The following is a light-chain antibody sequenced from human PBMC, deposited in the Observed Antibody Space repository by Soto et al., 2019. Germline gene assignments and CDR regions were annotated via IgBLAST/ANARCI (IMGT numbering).Light chain of an antibody. Sequence: EIVMTQSPATLSVSPGERATLSCRASQSVGSHLAWYQQKPGQAPRLLICDASNRATGVPARFSGSGSGTDFTLTISSLEPEDFAVYYCQQRSNWPLTFGGGTKVDIK. J-gene: IGKJ4*01. CDR1: QSVGSH. CDR3: QQRSNWPLT. CDR2: DAS. V-gene: IGKV3-11*01.